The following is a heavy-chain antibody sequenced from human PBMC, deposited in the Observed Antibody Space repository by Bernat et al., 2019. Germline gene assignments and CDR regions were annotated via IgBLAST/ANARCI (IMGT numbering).Heavy chain of an antibody. Sequence: QVQLQESGPGLVKPSGTLSLTCAVSGGSISSSNWWSWVRQPPGKGLEWIGEIYHSGSTNYNPSLKSRVTISIDKSKNQFSLKLSSVTAADTAVYYCAKFPPGYCSGGCFDYWGQGTLVTVSS. CDR2: IYHSGST. CDR3: AKFPPGYCSGGCFDY. V-gene: IGHV4-4*02. J-gene: IGHJ4*02. D-gene: IGHD2-15*01. CDR1: GGSISSSNW.